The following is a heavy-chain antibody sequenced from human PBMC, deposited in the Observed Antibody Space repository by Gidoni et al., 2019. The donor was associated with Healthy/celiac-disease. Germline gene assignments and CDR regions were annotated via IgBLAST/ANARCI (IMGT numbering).Heavy chain of an antibody. Sequence: QVQLVQSGAEVKKPGSSVKVSCKASGGTFSSYAISWVRQAPGQGLECMGGIIPIFGTANYAQKFQGRVTITAYKSTSTAYMELSSLRSEDTAVYYCAFRERWELHYFDYWGQGTLVTVSS. D-gene: IGHD1-26*01. CDR1: GGTFSSYA. CDR3: AFRERWELHYFDY. V-gene: IGHV1-69*06. CDR2: IIPIFGTA. J-gene: IGHJ4*02.